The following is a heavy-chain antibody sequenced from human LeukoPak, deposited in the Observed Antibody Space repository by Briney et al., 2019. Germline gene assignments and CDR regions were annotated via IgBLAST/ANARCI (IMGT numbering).Heavy chain of an antibody. CDR1: GYSFASYW. Sequence: KPGESLRIYCKGSGYSFASYWISWVRQMPGKGLEWMGRINPSDSYTNYSPSFQGHVTISADRSISTAYLQWSRLKASDTAMYYCATIVGSGWYISWGQGTLVTVSS. D-gene: IGHD6-19*01. CDR3: ATIVGSGWYIS. V-gene: IGHV5-10-1*01. J-gene: IGHJ5*02. CDR2: INPSDSYT.